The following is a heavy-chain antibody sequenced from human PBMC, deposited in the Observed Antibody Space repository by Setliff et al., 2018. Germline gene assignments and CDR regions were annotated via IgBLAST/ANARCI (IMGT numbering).Heavy chain of an antibody. J-gene: IGHJ6*02. CDR1: GFTLNNAW. V-gene: IGHV3-23*01. Sequence: QSGGSLRLSCAASGFTLNNAWMTWVRQAPGEGLEWVSTITSSGGDTYYADSVKGRFIVSRDNSKSTLYLQMNSLRAEDTAIYYCAKVLYPGVGYFYGMDVWGQGTTVTVSS. CDR2: ITSSGGDT. CDR3: AKVLYPGVGYFYGMDV. D-gene: IGHD3-10*01.